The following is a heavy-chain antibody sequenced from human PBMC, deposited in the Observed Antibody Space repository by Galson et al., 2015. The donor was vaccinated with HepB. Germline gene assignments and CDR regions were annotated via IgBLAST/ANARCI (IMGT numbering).Heavy chain of an antibody. J-gene: IGHJ2*01. D-gene: IGHD3-10*01. Sequence: SLRLSCAASGFTFSSYDMHWVRQATGKGLEWVSAIGTAGGTYYPGSVKGRFTISRENAKNSLYLQMNSLRAGDTAVYYCARDVSGGSTPGNWYFDLWGRGTLVTVSS. V-gene: IGHV3-13*01. CDR1: GFTFSSYD. CDR2: IGTAGGT. CDR3: ARDVSGGSTPGNWYFDL.